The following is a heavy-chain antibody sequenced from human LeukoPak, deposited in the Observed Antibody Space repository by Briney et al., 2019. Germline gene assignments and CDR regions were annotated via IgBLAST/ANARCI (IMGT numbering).Heavy chain of an antibody. CDR3: ARAVTTVTTNWFDP. V-gene: IGHV4-59*01. Sequence: SETLSLTSTVSGGSISSYYWSWIRQPPGKGLEWIGYIYYSGSTNYNPSLKSRVTISVDTSKNQFSLKLSSVTAADTAVYYCARAVTTVTTNWFDPWGQGTLVTVSS. D-gene: IGHD4-17*01. J-gene: IGHJ5*02. CDR2: IYYSGST. CDR1: GGSISSYY.